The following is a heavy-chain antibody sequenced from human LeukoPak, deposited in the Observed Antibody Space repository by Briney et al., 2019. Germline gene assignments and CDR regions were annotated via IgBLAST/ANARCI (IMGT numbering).Heavy chain of an antibody. J-gene: IGHJ4*02. CDR3: ARISEDDY. CDR2: IYHSGST. V-gene: IGHV4-39*07. Sequence: SETLSLTCTVSGGSISSSSYYWGWIRQPPGKGLEWIGSIYHSGSTYYNPSLKSRVTISVDTSKNQFSLKLSSVTAADTAVYYCARISEDDYWGQGTLVTVSS. CDR1: GGSISSSSYY.